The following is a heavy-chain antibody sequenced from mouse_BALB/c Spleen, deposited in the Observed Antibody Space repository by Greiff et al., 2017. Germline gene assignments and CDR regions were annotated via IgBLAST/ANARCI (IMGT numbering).Heavy chain of an antibody. J-gene: IGHJ4*01. V-gene: IGHV5-15*02. D-gene: IGHD2-3*01. CDR3: ARDLDGYYAMDY. Sequence: EVMLVESGGGLVQPGGSRKLSCAASGFTFSDYGMAWVRQAPGKGPEWVAFISNLAYSIYYADTVTGRFTISRENATNTLYLEMSSLRSEDTAMYYCARDLDGYYAMDYWGQGTSVTVSS. CDR2: ISNLAYSI. CDR1: GFTFSDYG.